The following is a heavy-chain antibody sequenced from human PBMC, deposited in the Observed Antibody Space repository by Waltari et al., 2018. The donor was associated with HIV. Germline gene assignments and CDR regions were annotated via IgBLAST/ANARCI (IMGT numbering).Heavy chain of an antibody. CDR3: ARGFGCGGDCYYFDY. V-gene: IGHV3-53*01. J-gene: IGHJ4*02. Sequence: EVQLVESGGGLIQPGGSLRLSCAASGFSVSSNYISWVRQAPGKGLEWVSVIYSGGSTYYADSVKCRFTISRDNSKNTLYLQMNSLRAEDTAVYYCARGFGCGGDCYYFDYWGQGTLVTVSS. D-gene: IGHD2-21*02. CDR1: GFSVSSNY. CDR2: IYSGGST.